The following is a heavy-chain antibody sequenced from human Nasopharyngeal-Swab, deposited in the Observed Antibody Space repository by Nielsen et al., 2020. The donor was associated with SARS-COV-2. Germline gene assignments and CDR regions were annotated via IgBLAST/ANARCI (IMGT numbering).Heavy chain of an antibody. Sequence: GESLKTSCAASGFTFRSYAISWVRQAPGKELEWVSVISGSDHTTYYADSVKGRFTISRDNSKNTVNLQMNSLRVEDTAIYYCAKDRDSGDDSDDYYHYYGMDVWGQGTTVTVFS. CDR3: AKDRDSGDDSDDYYHYYGMDV. CDR2: ISGSDHTT. D-gene: IGHD5-12*01. V-gene: IGHV3-23*01. CDR1: GFTFRSYA. J-gene: IGHJ6*02.